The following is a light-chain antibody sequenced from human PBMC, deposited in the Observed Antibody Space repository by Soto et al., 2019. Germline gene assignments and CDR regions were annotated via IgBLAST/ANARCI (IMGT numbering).Light chain of an antibody. J-gene: IGKJ2*01. CDR3: QQSYSTPPAT. CDR1: QSISSY. CDR2: APS. V-gene: IGKV1-39*01. Sequence: DIQMTQSPSSLSASVGDRVTITCRASQSISSYLNWYQQKPGKAPKLLIYAPSSLQSGVPSRFSGSGSGTDFTLTISSLQPEDFATYYCQQSYSTPPATFGQGTKLEIK.